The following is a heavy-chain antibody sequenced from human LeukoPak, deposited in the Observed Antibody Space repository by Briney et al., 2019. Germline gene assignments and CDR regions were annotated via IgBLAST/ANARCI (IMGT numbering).Heavy chain of an antibody. CDR2: IQKDGGST. CDR3: VCYWIATPY. J-gene: IGHJ4*02. CDR1: GFTLSSYC. Sequence: QPGGSRRLSCEASGFTLSSYCMHWVRQAPAKVPEWVSRIQKDGGSTVYADSVKGRLTFSRDNAKNTQYLQMNTLRVEDTAVYYCVCYWIATPYWGQGTPVTVSS. D-gene: IGHD2-15*01. V-gene: IGHV3-74*01.